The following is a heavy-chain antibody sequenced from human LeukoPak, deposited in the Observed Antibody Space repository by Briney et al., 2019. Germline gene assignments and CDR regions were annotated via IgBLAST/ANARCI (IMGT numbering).Heavy chain of an antibody. D-gene: IGHD3-3*01. CDR1: GFTFSSYA. CDR2: INQDGSEK. CDR3: ARVNYYAFWSGYYTGNGGVDY. Sequence: GGSLRLSCAASGFTFSSYAISWVRQAPGKGLEWVANINQDGSEKYYVDSGKGRFTIYRDNAKNSLYLQMNSLRAEDTAVSYCARVNYYAFWSGYYTGNGGVDYWGQGTLVTVSS. J-gene: IGHJ4*02. V-gene: IGHV3-7*01.